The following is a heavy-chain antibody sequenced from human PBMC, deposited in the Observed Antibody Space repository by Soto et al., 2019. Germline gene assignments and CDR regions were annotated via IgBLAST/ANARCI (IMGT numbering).Heavy chain of an antibody. V-gene: IGHV4-31*03. Sequence: PSETLSLTCTVSGGSISSGGYYWSWIRQHPGKGLEWIGYIYYSGSTYYNPSLKSRVTISVDTSKNQFSLKLSSVTAADTAVYYCARGASPGIAAAGDYYYYGMDVWGQGTTVTVS. CDR1: GGSISSGGYY. CDR2: IYYSGST. CDR3: ARGASPGIAAAGDYYYYGMDV. D-gene: IGHD6-13*01. J-gene: IGHJ6*02.